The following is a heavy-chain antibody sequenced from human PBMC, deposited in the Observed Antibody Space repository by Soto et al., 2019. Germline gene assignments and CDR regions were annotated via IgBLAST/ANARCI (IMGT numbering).Heavy chain of an antibody. D-gene: IGHD2-21*02. V-gene: IGHV1-69*13. Sequence: SVKVSCKASGGTFSSYAISWVRQAPGQGLEWMGGIIPTFGTANYAQKFQGRVTITADESTSTAYMELSSLRSEDTAVYYCARALCGGDCYPDAFDIWGQGTMVTVSS. CDR3: ARALCGGDCYPDAFDI. CDR2: IIPTFGTA. CDR1: GGTFSSYA. J-gene: IGHJ3*02.